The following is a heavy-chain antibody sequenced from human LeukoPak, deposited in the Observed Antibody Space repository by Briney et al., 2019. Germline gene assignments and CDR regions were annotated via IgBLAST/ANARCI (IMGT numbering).Heavy chain of an antibody. CDR3: ARGRHCSGGSCYSRDYYYGMDV. Sequence: ASVKVSCKVSGYTLTELSMHWVRQAPGKGLEWMGGFDPEDGETIYAQKFQGRVTMTEDTSTDTAYMELSSLRSEDTAVYYCARGRHCSGGSCYSRDYYYGMDVWGQGTTVTVSS. J-gene: IGHJ6*02. CDR2: FDPEDGET. D-gene: IGHD2-15*01. V-gene: IGHV1-24*01. CDR1: GYTLTELS.